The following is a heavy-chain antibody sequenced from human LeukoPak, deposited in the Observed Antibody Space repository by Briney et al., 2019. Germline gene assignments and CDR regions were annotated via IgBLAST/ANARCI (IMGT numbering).Heavy chain of an antibody. D-gene: IGHD4-17*01. CDR2: ITTDGSGT. CDR1: GFTFGRYW. V-gene: IGHV3-74*01. J-gene: IGHJ4*02. CDR3: ATQHDYGDYDY. Sequence: HAGGSLRLSCADSGFTFGRYWMHWVRQAPGKGLVWVSHITTDGSGTSYADSVKGRFTISRDNAKNTLYLQMNSLRAEDTAVYYCATQHDYGDYDYWGQGTLVTVSP.